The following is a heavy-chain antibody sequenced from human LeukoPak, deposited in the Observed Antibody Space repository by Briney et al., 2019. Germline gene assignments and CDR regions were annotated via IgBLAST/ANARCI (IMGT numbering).Heavy chain of an antibody. CDR2: ISYDGSNK. Sequence: GRSLRLSCAASGFTFSSYGMHWVRQAPGKGLEWVAVISYDGSNKYYADSVKGRFTISRDNSKNTLYLQMNSLRAEDTAVYYCAKDQPPGDYWGQGTLVTVSS. CDR1: GFTFSSYG. V-gene: IGHV3-30*18. J-gene: IGHJ4*02. CDR3: AKDQPPGDY.